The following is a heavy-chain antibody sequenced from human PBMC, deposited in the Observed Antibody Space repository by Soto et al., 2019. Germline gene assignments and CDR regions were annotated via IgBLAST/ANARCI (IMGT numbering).Heavy chain of an antibody. CDR3: AKGRWSTTGTWFDP. D-gene: IGHD4-17*01. Sequence: PGGSLRLSCAASGFTFSSYAMSWVRQAPGKGLEWVSAISGSGGSTYYADSVKGRFTISRDNSKNTLYLQMDSLRAEDTAVYYGAKGRWSTTGTWFDPWGQGTLVTVSS. J-gene: IGHJ5*02. V-gene: IGHV3-23*01. CDR1: GFTFSSYA. CDR2: ISGSGGST.